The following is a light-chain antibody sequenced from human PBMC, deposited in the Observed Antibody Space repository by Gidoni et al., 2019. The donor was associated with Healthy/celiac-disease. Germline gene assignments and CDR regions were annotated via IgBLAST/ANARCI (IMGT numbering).Light chain of an antibody. Sequence: EIVMTQSPATLSVSPGERATLACRASQSVSSNLAWYQPKPGQAPRLLIYGASTRATGIPARFSGSGSGTECTLTISSLQSEDFAVYYCQQYNNWPRTFXXXTKVEIK. V-gene: IGKV3-15*01. CDR2: GAS. CDR1: QSVSSN. CDR3: QQYNNWPRT. J-gene: IGKJ1*01.